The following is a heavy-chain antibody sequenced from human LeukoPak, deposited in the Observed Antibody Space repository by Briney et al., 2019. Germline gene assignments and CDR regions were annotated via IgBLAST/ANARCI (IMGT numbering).Heavy chain of an antibody. CDR3: ARGPNWGSAYFGIDP. D-gene: IGHD7-27*01. J-gene: IGHJ5*02. Sequence: SETLSLTCDVYGGSFSGYYWSWIRQPPEKGLEWIGEINHSGSTNYNPSLESRVTISVDTSKNQFSLKLRSVTAADTAVYYCARGPNWGSAYFGIDPWGQGNLVTVSS. CDR1: GGSFSGYY. V-gene: IGHV4-34*01. CDR2: INHSGST.